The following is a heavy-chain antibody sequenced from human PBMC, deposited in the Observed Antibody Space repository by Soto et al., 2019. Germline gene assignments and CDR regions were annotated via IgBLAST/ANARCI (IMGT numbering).Heavy chain of an antibody. CDR3: ARDGGSGMDV. D-gene: IGHD3-16*01. CDR2: IIPIFGTA. J-gene: IGHJ6*02. Sequence: SVKVSCKASGGTFSSYAISWVRQAPGQGLEWMGGIIPIFGTANYAQKFQGRVTITADESASTAYMELSSLRSEDMAVYYCARDGGSGMDVWGQGTTVTVSS. V-gene: IGHV1-69*13. CDR1: GGTFSSYA.